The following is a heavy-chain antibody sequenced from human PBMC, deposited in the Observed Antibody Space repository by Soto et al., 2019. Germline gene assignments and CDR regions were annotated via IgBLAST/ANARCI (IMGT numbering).Heavy chain of an antibody. J-gene: IGHJ4*02. CDR3: SGAESPDTAYFSLY. D-gene: IGHD1-26*01. Sequence: SETLSLTCVVSGGSVTSGGHSWSWIRQAPGKGLEWVGSVYQSQYAYYNPSLRSRVAISLDRSNNQVSLRMTSVTAADTAIYYCSGAESPDTAYFSLYWGQGTPVTVSS. V-gene: IGHV4-30-2*01. CDR1: GGSVTSGGHS. CDR2: VYQSQYA.